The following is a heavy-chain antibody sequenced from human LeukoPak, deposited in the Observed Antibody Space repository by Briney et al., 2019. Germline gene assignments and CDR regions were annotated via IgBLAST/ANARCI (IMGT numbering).Heavy chain of an antibody. V-gene: IGHV1-46*01. CDR3: ARVGITAATADN. J-gene: IGHJ4*02. D-gene: IGHD6-25*01. Sequence: ASVKVSCKASGYTFTTYYMHWVRQAPGQGPEWMGMINPRGGSTDYAQKFQGRVTMTSDTSTSTVYMELNSLRSEDTAVYFCARVGITAATADNWGQGTLVIVSS. CDR2: INPRGGST. CDR1: GYTFTTYY.